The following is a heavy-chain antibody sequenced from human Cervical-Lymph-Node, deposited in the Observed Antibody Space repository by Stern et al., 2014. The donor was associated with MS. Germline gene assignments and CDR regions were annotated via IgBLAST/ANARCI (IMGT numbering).Heavy chain of an antibody. Sequence: VQLVQSGADVKKPGSSVRVSCKASGGISWLRQAPGQGIEWMGGIIPFVGTGTVNYAQNFQGRLTIIADTSTNTTYMELSSLRFDDTAVYYCARGAGDNWFDPWGQGTLVSVSS. CDR3: ARGAGDNWFDP. CDR1: GG. D-gene: IGHD6-19*01. CDR2: IIPFVGTGTV. J-gene: IGHJ5*02. V-gene: IGHV1-69*06.